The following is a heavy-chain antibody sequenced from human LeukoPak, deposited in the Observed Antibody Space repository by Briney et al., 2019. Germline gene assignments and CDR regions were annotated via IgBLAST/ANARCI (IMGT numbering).Heavy chain of an antibody. CDR2: ISSSGTK. CDR3: ARGPSSSSWSRFDP. D-gene: IGHD6-13*01. CDR1: GFIVNTYN. Sequence: PGGSLRLSCSASGFIVNTYNMNWVRQAPGKGLEWVSCISSSGTKYYADSVKGRFTTSRDNGKSSLFLEMNSLRDEDTAVYYCARGPSSSSWSRFDPWGQGTLVTVSS. V-gene: IGHV3-48*02. J-gene: IGHJ5*02.